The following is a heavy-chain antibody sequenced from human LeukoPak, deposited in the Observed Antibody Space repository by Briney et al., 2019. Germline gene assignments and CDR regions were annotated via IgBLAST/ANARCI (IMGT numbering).Heavy chain of an antibody. CDR2: IWYDGSNK. J-gene: IGHJ4*02. CDR1: GFTFSNHG. Sequence: ERSLRLSCATSGFTFSNHGFHWVRRAPGKGLEWVALIWYDGSNKYYADSVKGRFTISRDNSKNTVYLHMNSLRAEDTALYHCATDGGTYPRSFFDYWGQGTLVTVSS. V-gene: IGHV3-33*01. D-gene: IGHD1-26*01. CDR3: ATDGGTYPRSFFDY.